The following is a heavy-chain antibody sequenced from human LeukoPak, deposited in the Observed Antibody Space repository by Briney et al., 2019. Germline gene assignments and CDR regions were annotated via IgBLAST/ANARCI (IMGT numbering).Heavy chain of an antibody. V-gene: IGHV4-61*02. CDR1: GGSISSGSYY. D-gene: IGHD3-10*01. CDR2: IYTSGST. J-gene: IGHJ3*02. Sequence: PSETLSLTCTVSGGSISSGSYYWSWIRQPAGKGLEWIGRIYTSGSTNYNPSLKSRVIISVDTSKNQFSLKLSSVTAADTAVYYCARGKVVRGVIARLRGAFDIWGQGTMVTVSS. CDR3: ARGKVVRGVIARLRGAFDI.